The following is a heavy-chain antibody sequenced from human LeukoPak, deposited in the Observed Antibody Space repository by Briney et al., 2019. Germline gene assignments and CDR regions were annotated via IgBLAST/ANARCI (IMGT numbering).Heavy chain of an antibody. Sequence: GGSLRLSCAAPGFIFSRYGMSWVRQAPGKGLEWVSAISGSGGTTYYADSVKGRFTISRDNSKNTLYLQINSLRAEDTAVYYCAKDHLPGIVVADRDYWGQGTLVTVSS. CDR1: GFIFSRYG. CDR2: ISGSGGTT. V-gene: IGHV3-23*01. J-gene: IGHJ4*02. D-gene: IGHD6-19*01. CDR3: AKDHLPGIVVADRDY.